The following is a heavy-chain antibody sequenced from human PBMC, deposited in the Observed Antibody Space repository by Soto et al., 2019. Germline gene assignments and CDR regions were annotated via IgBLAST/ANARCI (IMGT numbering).Heavy chain of an antibody. CDR3: XXXXXRRGIAPAQTXXXXXP. V-gene: IGHV1-69*01. CDR2: IMPIFGTA. Sequence: QVQLVQSGAEVKKPGSSVKVSCKASGGTFSSYAISWVRQTPGQGLEWMGGIMPIFGTANYAQKFQGRVTXXXXESTSTAFMDMXXXRXEYTAVXXXXXXXXRRGIAPAQTXXXXXPWGQG. J-gene: IGHJ5*02. CDR1: GGTFSSYA. D-gene: IGHD6-25*01.